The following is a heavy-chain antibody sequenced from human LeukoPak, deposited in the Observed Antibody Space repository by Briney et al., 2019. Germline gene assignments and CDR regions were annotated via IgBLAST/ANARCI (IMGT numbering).Heavy chain of an antibody. V-gene: IGHV1-2*02. CDR1: GYTFTDYY. J-gene: IGHJ4*02. D-gene: IGHD3-10*01. CDR2: INPNSGGT. CDR3: ARVYGDHYGSGVIDY. Sequence: ASVKVSCKASGYTFTDYYMHWVRQAPGQGLEWMGWINPNSGGTDYAQRFQGRVTMTRDTSISTAYMELSRLRSDDTAVYYCARVYGDHYGSGVIDYWGQGTLVTVSS.